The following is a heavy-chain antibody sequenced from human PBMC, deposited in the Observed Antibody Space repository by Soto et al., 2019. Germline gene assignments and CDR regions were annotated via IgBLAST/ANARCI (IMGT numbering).Heavy chain of an antibody. CDR1: GFTFSDSY. CDR3: AKFLGGIPARLFDS. Sequence: QVQLVESGGGLVKPGGSVRLSCAASGFTFSDSYMSWVRQAPGKGLEWVSYISGSAITTSHADSVKGRFTISRDNGKNSVYLQMDSLRAEDTAVYYCAKFLGGIPARLFDSWGQGTLVTVSS. V-gene: IGHV3-11*01. J-gene: IGHJ4*02. D-gene: IGHD6-6*01. CDR2: ISGSAITT.